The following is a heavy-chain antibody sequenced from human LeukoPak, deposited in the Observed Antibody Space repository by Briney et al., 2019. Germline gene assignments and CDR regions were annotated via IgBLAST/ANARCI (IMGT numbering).Heavy chain of an antibody. CDR2: ISAYNGNT. V-gene: IGHV1-18*01. CDR1: GYTFTSYG. Sequence: GASVKVSCKASGYTFTSYGISWVRQAPGQGLEWMGWISAYNGNTNYAQKLQGRVTMTTDTSTSTAYMELRSPRSDDTAVYYCARDVWDIVVVVAATPEWYFDYWGQGTLVTVSS. J-gene: IGHJ4*02. CDR3: ARDVWDIVVVVAATPEWYFDY. D-gene: IGHD2-15*01.